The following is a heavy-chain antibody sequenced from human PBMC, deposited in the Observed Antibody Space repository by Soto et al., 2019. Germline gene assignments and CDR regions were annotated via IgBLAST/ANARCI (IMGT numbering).Heavy chain of an antibody. D-gene: IGHD6-13*01. J-gene: IGHJ4*02. CDR3: ARAIITATGTSGFDS. CDR1: GGSTKFYY. Sequence: QVLLQESGPGLVKPSGTLSLTCTLSGGSTKFYYWSWIRQSPGKGLEWIGYVYHSGTTNYNPSLKSRVTISIDTSKNQFSLTLSSVTAADTAVYYCARAIITATGTSGFDSWGQGTLVTVSS. CDR2: VYHSGTT. V-gene: IGHV4-59*08.